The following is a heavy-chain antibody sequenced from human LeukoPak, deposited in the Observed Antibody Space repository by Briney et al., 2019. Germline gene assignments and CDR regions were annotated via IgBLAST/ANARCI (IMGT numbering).Heavy chain of an antibody. CDR3: ARGLNYDLSFDY. J-gene: IGHJ4*02. CDR2: IYHSGST. V-gene: IGHV4-30-2*01. CDR1: GGSISSGGYY. D-gene: IGHD3-3*01. Sequence: KTSETLSLTCTVSGGSISSGGYYWSWIRQPPGKGLEWIGYIYHSGSTYYNPSLKSRVTISVDTSKNQFSLKLSSVTAADTAVYYCARGLNYDLSFDYWGQGTLVTVSS.